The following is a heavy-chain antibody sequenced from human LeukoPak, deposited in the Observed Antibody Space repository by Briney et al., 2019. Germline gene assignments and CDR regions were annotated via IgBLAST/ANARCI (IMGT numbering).Heavy chain of an antibody. CDR2: IHSRGST. D-gene: IGHD1-26*01. J-gene: IGHJ4*02. Sequence: PSETLSLTCTVSGGSITDYYWSWIRQPPGKGPEWIGYIHSRGSTNYNPSLKSRVTISVDTSKKQFSLKVTYVTAADTAVYYCARQGVGPLQVHFDQWGQGTLVTVSS. CDR3: ARQGVGPLQVHFDQ. V-gene: IGHV4-59*08. CDR1: GGSITDYY.